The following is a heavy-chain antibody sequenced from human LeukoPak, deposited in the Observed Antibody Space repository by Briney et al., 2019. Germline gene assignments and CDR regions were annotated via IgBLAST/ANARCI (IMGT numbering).Heavy chain of an antibody. Sequence: PGGSLRLSCAASGFTFSSYAMHWVRQAPGKGLEWVAVISYDGSNKYYADSVKGRFTISRDNSKNTLYLQMNSLRAEDTAVYYCAREPMRSLNFDYWGQGTLVTVSS. J-gene: IGHJ4*02. V-gene: IGHV3-30*04. CDR2: ISYDGSNK. D-gene: IGHD3-22*01. CDR1: GFTFSSYA. CDR3: AREPMRSLNFDY.